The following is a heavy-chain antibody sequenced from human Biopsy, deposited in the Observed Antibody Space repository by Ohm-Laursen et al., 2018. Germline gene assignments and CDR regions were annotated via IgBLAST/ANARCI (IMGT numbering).Heavy chain of an antibody. D-gene: IGHD2-2*01. J-gene: IGHJ4*02. CDR2: IYYTGST. CDR1: RDSISNYY. CDR3: ARVPSTTRSRDY. V-gene: IGHV4-59*07. Sequence: SDTLSLTCTVSRDSISNYYWTWIRQPPGKGLEWIGHIYYTGSTNYNPSVKSRVTISVDTSKNQFSLKLNSVTAADTAVYYCARVPSTTRSRDYWGQGTLVTVSS.